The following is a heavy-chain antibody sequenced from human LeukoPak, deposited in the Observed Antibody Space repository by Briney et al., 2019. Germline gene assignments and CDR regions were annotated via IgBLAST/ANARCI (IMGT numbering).Heavy chain of an antibody. J-gene: IGHJ2*01. D-gene: IGHD6-13*01. CDR2: IYYSGST. V-gene: IGHV4-61*05. Sequence: SETLSLTCTVSGGSISTSNYYWGWIRQPPGKGLEWIGNIYYSGSTNYNPSLKSRVTISVDTSKKQFSLKLSSVTAADTAVYYCARVYYSSSYDYWYFDLWGRGTLVTVSS. CDR1: GGSISTSNYY. CDR3: ARVYYSSSYDYWYFDL.